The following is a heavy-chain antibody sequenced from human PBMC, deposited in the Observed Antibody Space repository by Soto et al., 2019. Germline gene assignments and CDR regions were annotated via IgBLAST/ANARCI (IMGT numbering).Heavy chain of an antibody. CDR3: AKSIAAADTT. CDR1: GFTFSGYS. J-gene: IGHJ5*02. V-gene: IGHV3-48*02. Sequence: EVQLVESGGGLVQPGGSLRLSCAASGFTFSGYSMNWVRQAPGKGLEWLSYISSTGSAIYYAESVKGRFTISRDNAQNSLYLQMNSLSDEDTAVYHCAKSIAAADTTWGQGTLGTVSS. CDR2: ISSTGSAI. D-gene: IGHD6-13*01.